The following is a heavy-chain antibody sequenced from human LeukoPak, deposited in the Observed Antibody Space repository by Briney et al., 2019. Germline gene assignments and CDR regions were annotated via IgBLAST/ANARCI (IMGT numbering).Heavy chain of an antibody. J-gene: IGHJ4*02. Sequence: PGGSLRLSCAAAGFTFSGYEMNWVRQAPGKGREWVSYISGGGNTIYYGGSVKGRFTISRDNAKNSMYLQMHSLRAEDTAVYYCARGGRYYGSGSYYNYFDHWGQGTLVTVSS. CDR3: ARGGRYYGSGSYYNYFDH. CDR1: GFTFSGYE. CDR2: ISGGGNTI. V-gene: IGHV3-48*03. D-gene: IGHD3-10*01.